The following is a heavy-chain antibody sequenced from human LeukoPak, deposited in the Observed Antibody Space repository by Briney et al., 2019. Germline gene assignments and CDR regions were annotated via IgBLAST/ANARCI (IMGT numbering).Heavy chain of an antibody. CDR2: IYYSGST. CDR1: GGSISSYY. V-gene: IGHV4-59*08. D-gene: IGHD3-10*01. CDR3: ATFIHDLKLGSGFDY. J-gene: IGHJ4*02. Sequence: SETLSLTCTVSGGSISSYYWGWIRQPPGRGLEWIGYIYYSGSTNYNPSLKSRVTISVDTSKNQFSLKLSSVTAADTAVYYCATFIHDLKLGSGFDYWGQGTLVTVSS.